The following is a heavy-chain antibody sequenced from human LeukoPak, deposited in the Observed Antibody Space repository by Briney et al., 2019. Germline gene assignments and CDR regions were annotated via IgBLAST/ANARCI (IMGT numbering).Heavy chain of an antibody. CDR1: GYSISSGYH. CDR3: AREIVRGVPGW. V-gene: IGHV4-38-2*02. D-gene: IGHD3-10*01. Sequence: SETLSLTCAASGYSISSGYHWGWTRQTPGKGLEWIGSLYAAGNTYYSPSLKSRVTISLDKSKNLFSLDLRSVTAADTAVYYCAREIVRGVPGWWGQGTLVTVSS. CDR2: LYAAGNT. J-gene: IGHJ4*02.